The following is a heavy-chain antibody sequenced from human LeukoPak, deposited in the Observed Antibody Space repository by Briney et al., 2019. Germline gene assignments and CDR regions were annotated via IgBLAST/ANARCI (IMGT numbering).Heavy chain of an antibody. V-gene: IGHV4-39*01. CDR2: IYYSGST. Sequence: KPSETLSLTCTVSGGSISSSSYYWGWIRQPPGKGLEWIGSIYYSGSTYYNPSLKSRVTISVDTSKNQFSLKLCSVTAADTAVYYCARQLGYCSSTSCYADKVDYWGQGTLVTVSS. J-gene: IGHJ4*02. CDR3: ARQLGYCSSTSCYADKVDY. CDR1: GGSISSSSYY. D-gene: IGHD2-2*01.